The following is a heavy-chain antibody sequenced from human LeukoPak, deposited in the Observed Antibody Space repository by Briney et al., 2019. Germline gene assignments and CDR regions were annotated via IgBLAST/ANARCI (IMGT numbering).Heavy chain of an antibody. CDR3: ARDHYCYSTSCYFDY. Sequence: GESLKISCRASGYSFSNYWVGWGREMPGKGMGYMGIIFPGDSNIRYNPSFQGQATMSVDRSTNTAYLQWSSLKASDSAMYYCARDHYCYSTSCYFDYWGQGTLVTVSS. CDR1: GYSFSNYW. V-gene: IGHV5-51*01. CDR2: IFPGDSNI. D-gene: IGHD2-2*01. J-gene: IGHJ4*02.